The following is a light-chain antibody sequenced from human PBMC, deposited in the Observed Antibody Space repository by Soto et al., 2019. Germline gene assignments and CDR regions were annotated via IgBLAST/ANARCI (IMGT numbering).Light chain of an antibody. CDR2: YDN. CDR3: GSWDSSLSAYV. V-gene: IGLV1-51*01. Sequence: QSVMTQPPSVSAAPGQKVTISCSGSSSNIGGTSVSWYQQLPGTAPKLLIYYDNKRPSGIPDRFSGSKSGTSATLGITGFQAGDEADYYCGSWDSSLSAYVFGTGTKLTVL. J-gene: IGLJ1*01. CDR1: SSNIGGTS.